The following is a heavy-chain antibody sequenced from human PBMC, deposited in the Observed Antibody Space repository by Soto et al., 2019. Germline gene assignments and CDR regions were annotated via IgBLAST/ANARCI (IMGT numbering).Heavy chain of an antibody. D-gene: IGHD6-19*01. CDR1: GFTFSSYA. CDR2: ISGSGGST. J-gene: IGHJ4*02. Sequence: TGGSLRLSCAASGFTFSSYAMSWVRQAPGKGLEWVSAISGSGGSTYYADSVKGRFTISRDNSKNTLYLQMNSLRAEDTAVYYCAKDFYVAAYRQTLDYWGQGTLVTVSS. V-gene: IGHV3-23*01. CDR3: AKDFYVAAYRQTLDY.